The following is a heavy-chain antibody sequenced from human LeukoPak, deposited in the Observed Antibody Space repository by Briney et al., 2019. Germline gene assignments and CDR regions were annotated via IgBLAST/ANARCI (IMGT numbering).Heavy chain of an antibody. Sequence: PGGSLRLSCAASGFTFSSYAMHWVRQAPGKGLEWVAVISYDGSNKYYADSVKGRFTISRDNSKNTLYLQMNSLRAEDTAVYYCAKGLVVTASHFDYWGQGTLVTVSS. CDR1: GFTFSSYA. J-gene: IGHJ4*02. V-gene: IGHV3-30-3*01. D-gene: IGHD2-21*02. CDR2: ISYDGSNK. CDR3: AKGLVVTASHFDY.